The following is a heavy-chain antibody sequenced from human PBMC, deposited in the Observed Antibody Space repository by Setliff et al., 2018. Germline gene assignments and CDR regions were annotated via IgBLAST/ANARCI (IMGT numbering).Heavy chain of an antibody. CDR1: GYTFTDFY. CDR2: INPYTGDT. V-gene: IGHV1-2*02. D-gene: IGHD3-9*01. J-gene: IGHJ4*02. CDR3: AGVDVLTASPF. Sequence: RASVKVSCKTSGYTFTDFYIQWVRQAPGQGLEWMGWINPYTGDTDYAPKFQGRVTMAWDTSISTAYMDLSRLTSDDTATYYCAGVDVLTASPFWGQGTLVTVSS.